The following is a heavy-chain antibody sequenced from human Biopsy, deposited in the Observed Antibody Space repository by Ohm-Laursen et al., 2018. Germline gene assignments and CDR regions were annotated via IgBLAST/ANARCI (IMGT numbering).Heavy chain of an antibody. V-gene: IGHV1-2*02. CDR1: AYSFGDHR. CDR3: ARELGDFWGGRQFDF. J-gene: IGHJ5*01. D-gene: IGHD3-3*01. Sequence: GASVKVSCKASAYSFGDHRIHWVRQAPGQGLEWMGWIDPKSGGTNYAQKFQGRVTMTRDTSISTTYMELRRLTSDDMAVFYCARELGDFWGGRQFDFWGQGTLVTVSS. CDR2: IDPKSGGT.